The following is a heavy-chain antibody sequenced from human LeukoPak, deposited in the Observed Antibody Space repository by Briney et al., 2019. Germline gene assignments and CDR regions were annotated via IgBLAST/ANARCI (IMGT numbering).Heavy chain of an antibody. J-gene: IGHJ4*02. CDR1: GFTFSNYG. CDR2: IGYDGSNQ. CDR3: AKEYSSGYSDY. D-gene: IGHD6-19*01. Sequence: GGSLRLSCAASGFTFSNYGMHWVRQGPGKGLGWVAVIGYDGSNQYYADSVKGRFTISRDNSRNTVYLQMNSLRAEDTAMYYCAKEYSSGYSDYWGQGTLVTVSS. V-gene: IGHV3-30*18.